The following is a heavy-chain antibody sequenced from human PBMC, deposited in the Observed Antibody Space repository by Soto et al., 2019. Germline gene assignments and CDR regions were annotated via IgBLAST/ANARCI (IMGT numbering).Heavy chain of an antibody. Sequence: QVQLVQSGAEVKKPGASVKVSCKASGYTFTSYGISWVRQAPGQGLEWMGWISAYNGNTNYAQKLQGRVTMTTDTSTSTAYMELRSLRSDDTAVYYCVRGGNYDFRSGYTHYYYGMDVWGQGTTVTVSS. V-gene: IGHV1-18*01. J-gene: IGHJ6*02. CDR1: GYTFTSYG. D-gene: IGHD3-3*01. CDR2: ISAYNGNT. CDR3: VRGGNYDFRSGYTHYYYGMDV.